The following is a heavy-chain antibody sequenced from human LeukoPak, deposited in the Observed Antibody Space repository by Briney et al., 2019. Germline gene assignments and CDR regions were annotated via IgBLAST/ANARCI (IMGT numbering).Heavy chain of an antibody. J-gene: IGHJ4*02. Sequence: GASVRVSCKASGYTFTSYDINWVGQATGQGREGMGWMNPNSGNTGYAQKFQGRVTITRNTSISTAYMELSSLRSEDTAVYYCARVLGRKQQSHFDYWGQGTLVTVSS. CDR1: GYTFTSYD. CDR2: MNPNSGNT. D-gene: IGHD6-13*01. V-gene: IGHV1-8*03. CDR3: ARVLGRKQQSHFDY.